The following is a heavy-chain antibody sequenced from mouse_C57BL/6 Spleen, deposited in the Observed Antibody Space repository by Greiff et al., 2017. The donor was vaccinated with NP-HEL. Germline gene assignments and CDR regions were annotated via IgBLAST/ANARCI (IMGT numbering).Heavy chain of an antibody. J-gene: IGHJ4*01. V-gene: IGHV1-82*01. CDR2: IYPGDGDT. CDR1: GYAFSSSW. CDR3: ARWAMDY. Sequence: QVQLQQSGPELVKPGASVKISCKASGYAFSSSWMNWVKQRPEKGLEWIGRIYPGDGDTNYNGKFKGKATLTADKSSSTAYMQLSSLTSEDSAVYFCARWAMDYWGQGTSVTVSS.